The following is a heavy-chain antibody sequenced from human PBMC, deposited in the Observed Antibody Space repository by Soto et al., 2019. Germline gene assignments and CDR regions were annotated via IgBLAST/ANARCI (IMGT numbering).Heavy chain of an antibody. CDR3: ARDRSHYVWAISRTYGMDV. J-gene: IGHJ6*02. D-gene: IGHD3-16*02. CDR2: IHYSGTT. V-gene: IGHV4-31*03. CDR1: GGSISNSFYY. Sequence: KPSETLSLTCTVSGGSISNSFYYWSWIRQVPGKGPEWIGYIHYSGTTHYNPSLKSRLTISLDTSKNQFSLRLGSVTAADTAVYFCARDRSHYVWAISRTYGMDVWGQGTSVTV.